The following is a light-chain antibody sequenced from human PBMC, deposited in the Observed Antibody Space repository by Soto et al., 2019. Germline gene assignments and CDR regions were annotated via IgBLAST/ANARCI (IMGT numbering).Light chain of an antibody. Sequence: DIQMTPSPSSLSASVVDRVTISCRASQSINTYLNWYQQKPGKAPKLLIHAASSLQSGVPSRFSGSGSGTDFTLTISSLQPEDFATYYCQQTYNTRTFGQGTKVDIK. CDR1: QSINTY. CDR3: QQTYNTRT. V-gene: IGKV1-39*01. J-gene: IGKJ1*01. CDR2: AAS.